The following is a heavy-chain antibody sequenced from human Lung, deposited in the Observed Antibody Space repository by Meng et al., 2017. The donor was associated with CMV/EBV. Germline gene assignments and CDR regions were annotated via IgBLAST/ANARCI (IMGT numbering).Heavy chain of an antibody. CDR1: GGSFSGYY. D-gene: IGHD3-3*01. V-gene: IGHV4-34*01. Sequence: GSLRLXCAVYGGSFSGYYWSWIRQPPGKGLEWIGEINHSGSTNYNPSLKSRVTISVDTSKNQFSLKLSSVTAADTAVYYCARATYYDFWSGYPYFDYWGQGKXVNGAS. CDR3: ARATYYDFWSGYPYFDY. J-gene: IGHJ4*02. CDR2: INHSGST.